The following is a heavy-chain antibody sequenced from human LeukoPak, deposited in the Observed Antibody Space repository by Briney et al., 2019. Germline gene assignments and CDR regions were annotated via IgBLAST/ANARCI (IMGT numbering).Heavy chain of an antibody. CDR3: AKRPSTSWYDDAFDI. CDR1: GFTFSRYA. CDR2: FSGSGSST. D-gene: IGHD6-13*01. J-gene: IGHJ3*02. Sequence: PGGSLRLSCAASGFTFSRYAMSWVRQAPGKGLEWVSAFSGSGSSTYYADSVKGRFTISRDNSKNTLYLQMDSLRAEDTAVYYCAKRPSTSWYDDAFDIWGQGTMVTVSS. V-gene: IGHV3-23*01.